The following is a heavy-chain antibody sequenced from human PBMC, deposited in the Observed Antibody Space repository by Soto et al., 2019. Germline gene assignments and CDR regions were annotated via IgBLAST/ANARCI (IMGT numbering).Heavy chain of an antibody. V-gene: IGHV3-23*01. D-gene: IGHD3-9*01. CDR3: ANGVEGDWFYFDF. Sequence: EVQLLESGGGLVQPGGSLTLSCAASGVTLSMYAVTWVRQAPGKGLEWVSSISDSGDRTYYTDSVKGRFTVSRDTSKNTVYLQMRRLRGADTAVYYCANGVEGDWFYFDFWGQGTLVTVSS. CDR2: ISDSGDRT. J-gene: IGHJ4*02. CDR1: GVTLSMYA.